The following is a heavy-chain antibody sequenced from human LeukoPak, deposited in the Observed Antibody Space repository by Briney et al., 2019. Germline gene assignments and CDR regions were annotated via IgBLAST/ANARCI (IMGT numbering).Heavy chain of an antibody. CDR2: ISSSSSTI. V-gene: IGHV3-48*01. J-gene: IGHJ4*02. CDR1: GFTFSSYW. CDR3: ARDQPPGY. D-gene: IGHD7-27*01. Sequence: GSLRLSCAASGFTFSSYWMSWVRQAPGKGLGWVSYISSSSSTIYYADSVKGRFTISRDNAKNSLYLQMNSLRAEDTAVYYCARDQPPGYWGQGTLVTVSS.